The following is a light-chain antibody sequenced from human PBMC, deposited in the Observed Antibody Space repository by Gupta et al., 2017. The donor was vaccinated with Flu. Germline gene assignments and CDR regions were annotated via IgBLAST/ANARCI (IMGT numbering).Light chain of an antibody. CDR3: QQYGNSPRFT. V-gene: IGKV3-20*01. CDR2: GAS. CDR1: QSIDSTY. J-gene: IGKJ3*01. Sequence: ELVLTQFPDTLSLSPGESATLSCRTSQSIDSTYLAWYQQTPGQAPRLLIYGASTRATGIPDRFSGSGSGTDFTLTINELEPEDFAVYFCQQYGNSPRFTFGPGTKV.